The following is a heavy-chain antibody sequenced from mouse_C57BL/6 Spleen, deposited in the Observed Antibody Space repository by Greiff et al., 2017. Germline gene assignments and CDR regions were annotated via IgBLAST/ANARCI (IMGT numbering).Heavy chain of an antibody. CDR2: IDPSDIET. CDR1: GYTFTSYW. D-gene: IGHD1-1*01. J-gene: IGHJ2*01. CDR3: ARGPYYYGSSPDY. Sequence: QVQLQQPGAELVRPGSSVKLSCKASGYTFTSYWMHWVKQRPIQGLEWIGNIDPSDIETHYNQKFKDKATLTVDKSSSTAYMQLSSLTSEDSAVYYCARGPYYYGSSPDYWGQGTTLTVSS. V-gene: IGHV1-52*01.